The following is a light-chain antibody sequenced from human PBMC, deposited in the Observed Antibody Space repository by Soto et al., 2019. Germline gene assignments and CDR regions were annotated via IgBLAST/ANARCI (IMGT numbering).Light chain of an antibody. CDR2: DNN. CDR3: GTWDSRLRVVV. J-gene: IGLJ2*01. Sequence: QSVLTQPPSVSAAPSQKVTISCSGSSSNIGNNYVSWYHRVPGTAPKLLIYDNNERPSGIPDRFSGSKSGTSATLDITGLQSGDECDYYCGTWDSRLRVVVFGGGTKLTVL. CDR1: SSNIGNNY. V-gene: IGLV1-51*01.